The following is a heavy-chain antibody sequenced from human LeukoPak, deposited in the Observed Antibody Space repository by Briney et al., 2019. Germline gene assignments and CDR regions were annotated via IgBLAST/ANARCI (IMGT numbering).Heavy chain of an antibody. CDR3: AKMGSGWYSGNY. V-gene: IGHV4-4*07. CDR1: GGSMTNYY. Sequence: SETPSLTCTVSGGSMTNYYWSWIRQPAGKGLEWIGRIFSSGNISYNPSLKSRVTMSIDTSKNQFSLKLNSVTAADTAVYYCAKMGSGWYSGNYWGQGTLVTVSS. CDR2: IFSSGNI. J-gene: IGHJ4*02. D-gene: IGHD6-19*01.